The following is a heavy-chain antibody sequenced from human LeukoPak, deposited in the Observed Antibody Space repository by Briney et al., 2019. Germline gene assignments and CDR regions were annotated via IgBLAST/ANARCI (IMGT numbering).Heavy chain of an antibody. CDR1: GYTFTTHG. J-gene: IGHJ4*02. CDR2: ISTSKGDT. Sequence: ASVKVSCKTSGYTFTTHGISWVRQAPGRGLEWMGWISTSKGDTNYAQKFRGRLTVTTDRSTSTAYMELRSLSSDDTAVYYCARDWPTVITDYWGQGTLVTVSS. V-gene: IGHV1-18*01. D-gene: IGHD4-11*01. CDR3: ARDWPTVITDY.